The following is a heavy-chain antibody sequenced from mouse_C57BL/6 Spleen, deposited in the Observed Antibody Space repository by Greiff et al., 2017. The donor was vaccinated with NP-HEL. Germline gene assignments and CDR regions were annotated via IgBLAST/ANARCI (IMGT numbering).Heavy chain of an antibody. J-gene: IGHJ1*03. V-gene: IGHV5-6*01. D-gene: IGHD1-1*01. CDR3: ARQSSSWYFDV. CDR1: GFTFSSYG. Sequence: EVKLVESGGDLVKPGGSLKLSCAASGFTFSSYGMSWVRQTPDKRLEWVATISSGGSYTYYPDSVKGRFTISRDNAKNTLYLQMSSLKSEDTAMYYCARQSSSWYFDVWGTGTTVTVSS. CDR2: ISSGGSYT.